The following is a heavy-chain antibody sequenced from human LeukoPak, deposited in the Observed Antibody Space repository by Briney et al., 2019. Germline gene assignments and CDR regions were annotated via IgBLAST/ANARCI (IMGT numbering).Heavy chain of an antibody. CDR2: IKQDGSEK. Sequence: GGSLRLSCAASGFTFSSYGMYWVRQAPGKGLEWVANIKQDGSEKYYVDSVKGRFTISRDNAKNSLYLQMNSLRAEDTAVYYCAREAQPEYCSSTSCRHLDYWGQGTLVTVSS. D-gene: IGHD2-2*01. V-gene: IGHV3-7*01. CDR3: AREAQPEYCSSTSCRHLDY. J-gene: IGHJ4*02. CDR1: GFTFSSYG.